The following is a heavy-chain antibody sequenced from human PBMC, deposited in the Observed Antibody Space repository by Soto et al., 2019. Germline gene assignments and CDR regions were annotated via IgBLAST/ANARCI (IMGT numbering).Heavy chain of an antibody. CDR3: AREVWDIVVVPAAHYFDY. D-gene: IGHD2-2*01. Sequence: GGALRLSCAASGFTFSSYSMNWVRQAPGKGLEWVSSISSSSYIYYADSVKGRFTISRDNAKNSLYLQMNSLRAEDTAVYYCAREVWDIVVVPAAHYFDYWGQGTLVTVSS. J-gene: IGHJ4*02. CDR1: GFTFSSYS. CDR2: ISSSSYI. V-gene: IGHV3-21*01.